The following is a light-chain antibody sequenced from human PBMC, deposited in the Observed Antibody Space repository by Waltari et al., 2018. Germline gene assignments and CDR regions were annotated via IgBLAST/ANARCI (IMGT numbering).Light chain of an antibody. CDR2: WAS. CDR1: QSVFYRSDNKNY. J-gene: IGKJ1*01. Sequence: EIVLAQSLDSRAVSLGAGATIDCKSRQSVFYRSDNKNYLAWYQHKPGQPPKLLFYWASTRESGVPDRFSASGSGTDFTLTINNLQAEDVAVYYCQQYYRSRTFGQGTKVEIK. V-gene: IGKV4-1*01. CDR3: QQYYRSRT.